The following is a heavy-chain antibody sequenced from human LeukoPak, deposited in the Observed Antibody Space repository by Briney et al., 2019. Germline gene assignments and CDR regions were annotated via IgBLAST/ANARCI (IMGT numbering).Heavy chain of an antibody. CDR1: GFTVSSNY. CDR3: ARPGRTYYYDSSGYYYLKY. Sequence: GSLRLSCAASGFTVSSNYMSWIRQPPGKGLEWVGEINHSGSTNYNPSLKSRVTISVDTSKNQFSLKLSSVTAADTAVYYCARPGRTYYYDSSGYYYLKYWGQGTLVTVSS. D-gene: IGHD3-22*01. CDR2: INHSGST. J-gene: IGHJ4*02. V-gene: IGHV4-34*01.